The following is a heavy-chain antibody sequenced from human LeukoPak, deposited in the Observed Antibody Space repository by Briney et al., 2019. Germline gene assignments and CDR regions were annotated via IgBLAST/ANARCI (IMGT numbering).Heavy chain of an antibody. Sequence: GASVKVSCKASGYTFTGYYMHWVRQAPGQGLEWMGWINPNSGGTNYAQKFQGRVTMTRDTSITTAYMEMSRLRSDDTALYYCARGGWSDYRESDPFDIWGQGTMVTVSS. D-gene: IGHD1-26*01. CDR3: ARGGWSDYRESDPFDI. J-gene: IGHJ3*02. V-gene: IGHV1-2*02. CDR2: INPNSGGT. CDR1: GYTFTGYY.